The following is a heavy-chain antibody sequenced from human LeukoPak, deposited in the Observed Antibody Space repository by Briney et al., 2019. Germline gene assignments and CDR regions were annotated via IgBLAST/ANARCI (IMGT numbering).Heavy chain of an antibody. D-gene: IGHD5-24*01. V-gene: IGHV1-69*04. J-gene: IGHJ4*02. CDR2: IIPILGIA. Sequence: GPSVKVSCKASGGTFSSYAISWVRQAPGQGLEWMGRIIPILGIANYAQKFQGRVTITADKSTSTAYMELSSLRSEDTAVYYCARSRDGYPFDYWGQGTLVTVSS. CDR3: ARSRDGYPFDY. CDR1: GGTFSSYA.